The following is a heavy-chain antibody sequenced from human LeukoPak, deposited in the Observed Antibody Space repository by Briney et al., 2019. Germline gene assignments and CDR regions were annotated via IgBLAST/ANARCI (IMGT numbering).Heavy chain of an antibody. CDR1: GGTFSSSA. Sequence: GASVKVSCKASGGTFSSSAISSVRQAPGQGLERMGGIIPIFGTVNSAQTSQGRVTITTDESTSTAYMELSSLRSEDTAVYYCAKGGLRFFPLVAPWGEGTLVTVSS. CDR2: IIPIFGTV. J-gene: IGHJ5*02. CDR3: AKGGLRFFPLVAP. D-gene: IGHD3-3*01. V-gene: IGHV1-69*05.